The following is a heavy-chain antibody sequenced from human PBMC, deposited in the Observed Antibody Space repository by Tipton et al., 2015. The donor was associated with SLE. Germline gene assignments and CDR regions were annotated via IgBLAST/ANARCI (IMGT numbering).Heavy chain of an antibody. Sequence: TLSLTCTVSGASSMTYYWSWVRQPPGKGLEWLGSIYQSGSSYCNPSLRSRVTISVDTSKNQFSLNLSSVTAADTAVYYCARDWDSGSTWDYWGQGTLVTVSS. V-gene: IGHV4-38-2*02. J-gene: IGHJ4*02. CDR3: ARDWDSGSTWDY. CDR2: IYQSGSS. CDR1: GASSMTYY. D-gene: IGHD1-26*01.